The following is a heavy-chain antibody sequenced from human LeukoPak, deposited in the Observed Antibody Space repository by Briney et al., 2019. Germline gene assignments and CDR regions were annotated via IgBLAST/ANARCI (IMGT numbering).Heavy chain of an antibody. J-gene: IGHJ5*02. CDR2: INPNSGGT. CDR3: ARDLPPYSSGWYMGYWFDP. D-gene: IGHD6-19*01. V-gene: IGHV1-2*06. CDR1: GYTFTSNY. Sequence: ASVKVSCKASGYTFTSNYMHWVRQAPGQGLEWMGRINPNSGGTNYAQKFQGRVTMTRDTSISTAYMELSRLRSDDTAVYYCARDLPPYSSGWYMGYWFDPWGQGTLVTVSS.